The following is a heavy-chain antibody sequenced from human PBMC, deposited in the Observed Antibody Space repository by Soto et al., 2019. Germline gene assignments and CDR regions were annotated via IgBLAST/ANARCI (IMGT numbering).Heavy chain of an antibody. CDR2: INSDGSST. CDR3: ARVASRRPIAVAGNAFDI. CDR1: GFTFSSYW. V-gene: IGHV3-74*01. D-gene: IGHD6-19*01. Sequence: GGSLRLFCAASGFTFSSYWMHWVRQAPGKGLVWVSRINSDGSSTSYADSVKGRFTISRDNAKNTLYLQMNSLRAEDTAVSYCARVASRRPIAVAGNAFDIWGQGTMVTVSS. J-gene: IGHJ3*02.